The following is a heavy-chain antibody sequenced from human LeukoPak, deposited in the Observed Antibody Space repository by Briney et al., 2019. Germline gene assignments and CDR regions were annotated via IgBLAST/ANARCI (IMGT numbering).Heavy chain of an antibody. J-gene: IGHJ4*02. V-gene: IGHV1-2*02. D-gene: IGHD3-10*01. Sequence: ASEEVSCKASGYTFTGYYMHWERQATGQGLEWIGWINPNSGGTNYAQKFQGRVTMPRDTSISTAYMELSRLRSDDTAVYYCARAGVWFGEITDYWGQGTLVTVSS. CDR1: GYTFTGYY. CDR3: ARAGVWFGEITDY. CDR2: INPNSGGT.